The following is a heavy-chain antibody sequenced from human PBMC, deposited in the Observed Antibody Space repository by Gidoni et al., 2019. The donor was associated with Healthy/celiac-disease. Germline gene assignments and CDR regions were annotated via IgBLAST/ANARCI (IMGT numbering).Heavy chain of an antibody. Sequence: QVQLVESGGGVVQPGRSLRLSCAASGFTFSSYGTHWVRQAPGKGLGWVAVIWYDGSNKYYADSVKGRFTISRDNSKNTLYLQMNSLRAEDTAVYYCARVLSRGPYDILYYGMDVWGQGTTVTVSS. CDR3: ARVLSRGPYDILYYGMDV. J-gene: IGHJ6*02. D-gene: IGHD3-9*01. V-gene: IGHV3-33*01. CDR1: GFTFSSYG. CDR2: IWYDGSNK.